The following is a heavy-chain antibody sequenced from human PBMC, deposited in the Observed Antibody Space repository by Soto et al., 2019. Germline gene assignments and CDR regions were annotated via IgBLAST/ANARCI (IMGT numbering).Heavy chain of an antibody. D-gene: IGHD3-22*01. CDR3: AADHDAMIPGGWFDP. Sequence: ASVKVFCKASGFTFTSSAMQWVRQARGQRLEWIGWIVVGSGNTNYAQKFQERVTITRDMSTSTAYMELSSLRSEDTAVYYCAADHDAMIPGGWFDPWGQGTLVTVSS. J-gene: IGHJ5*02. CDR2: IVVGSGNT. CDR1: GFTFTSSA. V-gene: IGHV1-58*02.